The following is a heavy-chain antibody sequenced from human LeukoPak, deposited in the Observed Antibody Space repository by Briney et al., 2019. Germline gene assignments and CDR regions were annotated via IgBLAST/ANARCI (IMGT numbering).Heavy chain of an antibody. V-gene: IGHV3-21*01. CDR1: GFTFSSYS. CDR2: ISSSGYK. J-gene: IGHJ6*02. CDR3: ARAEMVRLGYYYGMDV. D-gene: IGHD3-10*01. Sequence: GGSPRLSFAASGFTFSSYSMNWVRQAPGKGLEWVPSISSSGYKYYADSVKGRFTISRDNAKNSLYLQMNSLRAEDTAVYYCARAEMVRLGYYYGMDVWGQGTTVTVSS.